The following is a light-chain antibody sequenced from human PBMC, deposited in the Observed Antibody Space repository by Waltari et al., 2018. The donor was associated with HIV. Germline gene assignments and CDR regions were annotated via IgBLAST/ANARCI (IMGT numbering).Light chain of an antibody. CDR3: QAWDNIIAV. V-gene: IGLV3-1*01. CDR2: ERN. J-gene: IGLJ2*01. CDR1: RFAGQI. Sequence: YEVSQSDPVSVSPGQRVTISCVGERFAGQIVTWYQVKSGRSPQLGIDERNRRASGIPDRFSASKSGKTATLTISGIQPADEGQYFCQAWDNIIAVFGGGT.